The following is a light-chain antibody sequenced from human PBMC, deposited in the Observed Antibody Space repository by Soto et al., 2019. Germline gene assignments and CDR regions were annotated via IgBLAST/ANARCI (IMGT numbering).Light chain of an antibody. CDR2: SVN. Sequence: SYDLTQPPSVSVAPGQTARITCGGDNIGSMSVHWYQQRPGQAPVLVVYSVNDRPAGIPERFSGSNSGNTATLTIGRVEAGDEADYYCQVWDPFSDHLFVFGRGT. CDR3: QVWDPFSDHLFV. J-gene: IGLJ1*01. CDR1: NIGSMS. V-gene: IGLV3-21*02.